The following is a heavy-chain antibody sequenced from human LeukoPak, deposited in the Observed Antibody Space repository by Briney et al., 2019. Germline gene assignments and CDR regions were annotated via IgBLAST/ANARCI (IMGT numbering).Heavy chain of an antibody. J-gene: IGHJ5*02. V-gene: IGHV1-69*04. CDR3: AREYCSSTSCYRDNLFDP. D-gene: IGHD2-2*01. CDR2: IIPILGIA. CDR1: GGTFSSYT. Sequence: SVKVSCKASGGTFSSYTISWVRQAPGQGLEWMGRIIPILGIANYAQKFQGRVTITADKSTSTAYMELSSLRSEDTAVYYCAREYCSSTSCYRDNLFDPWGQGTLVTVSS.